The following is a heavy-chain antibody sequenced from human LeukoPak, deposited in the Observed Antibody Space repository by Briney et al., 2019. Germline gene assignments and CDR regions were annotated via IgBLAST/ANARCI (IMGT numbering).Heavy chain of an antibody. V-gene: IGHV3-48*03. Sequence: PGGSLRLSCAASGFTFSSYEMNWVRQAPGKGLEWVSYISSSGSTIYYADSVKGRFTISRDNAKNSLYLQMNSLRAEDTAVYYCVWFGEFSLFDYWGQGTLVTVSS. CDR1: GFTFSSYE. CDR3: VWFGEFSLFDY. CDR2: ISSSGSTI. D-gene: IGHD3-10*01. J-gene: IGHJ4*02.